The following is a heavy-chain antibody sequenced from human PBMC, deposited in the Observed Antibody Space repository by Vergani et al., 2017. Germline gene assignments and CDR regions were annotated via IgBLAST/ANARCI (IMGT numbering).Heavy chain of an antibody. J-gene: IGHJ3*02. CDR2: IIPIFGTA. V-gene: IGHV1-69*01. D-gene: IGHD3-22*01. Sequence: QVQLVQSGAEVKKPGSSVKVSCKASGGTFSSYAISWVRQAPGQRLEWMGGIIPIFGTANYAQKFQGRVTITADESTSTAYMELSSLRSEDTAVYYCARSRNYDSSGYYYVIGPSDAFDIWGQGTMVTVSS. CDR1: GGTFSSYA. CDR3: ARSRNYDSSGYYYVIGPSDAFDI.